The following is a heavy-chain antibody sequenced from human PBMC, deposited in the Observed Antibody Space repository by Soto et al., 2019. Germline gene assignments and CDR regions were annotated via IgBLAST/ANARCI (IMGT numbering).Heavy chain of an antibody. Sequence: PGGCLRLSCAASGFTFSSYEMNWVRQAPGQGLEWVSYISSSGSTIYYADSVKGRFTISRDNATNSLYLQMNSLRAGDTAVYYCARDKQQFFWSGYYESWGRGTLVAVCS. CDR3: ARDKQQFFWSGYYES. CDR1: GFTFSSYE. J-gene: IGHJ5*02. V-gene: IGHV3-48*03. D-gene: IGHD3-3*01. CDR2: ISSSGSTI.